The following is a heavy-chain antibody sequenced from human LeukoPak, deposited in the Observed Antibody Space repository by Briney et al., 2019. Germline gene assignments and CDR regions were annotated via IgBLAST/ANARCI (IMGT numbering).Heavy chain of an antibody. CDR2: IRYDGSNK. CDR1: GFTFSSYG. D-gene: IGHD5-24*01. Sequence: PGGSLRLSCAASGFTFSSYGMHWVRQAPGKGLEWVAFIRYDGSNKYYADSVKGRFTISRDNSKNTLYLQMNSLRAEDTAVYYCAKDRTIEMATINGYFDYWGQGTLVTVSS. CDR3: AKDRTIEMATINGYFDY. V-gene: IGHV3-30*02. J-gene: IGHJ4*02.